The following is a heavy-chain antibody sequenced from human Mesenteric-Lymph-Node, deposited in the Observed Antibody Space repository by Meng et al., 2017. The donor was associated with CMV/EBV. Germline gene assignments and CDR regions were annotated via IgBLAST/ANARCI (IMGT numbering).Heavy chain of an antibody. V-gene: IGHV3-21*01. J-gene: IGHJ6*02. CDR3: ARDGKPPRLRFLEWDDPKSEFYYGMDV. CDR2: ISSSSSYI. D-gene: IGHD3-3*01. Sequence: GGSLRLSCAASGFTFSSYAMNWVRQSPGKGLEWVSSISSSSSYIYYADSVKGRFTISRDNAKNSLYLQMNSLRAEDTAVYYCARDGKPPRLRFLEWDDPKSEFYYGMDVWGQGTTVTVSS. CDR1: GFTFSSYA.